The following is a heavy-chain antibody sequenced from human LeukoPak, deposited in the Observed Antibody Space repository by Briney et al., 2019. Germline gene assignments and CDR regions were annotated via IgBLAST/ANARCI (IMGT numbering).Heavy chain of an antibody. D-gene: IGHD6-13*01. J-gene: IGHJ4*02. CDR2: IKQDGSEK. V-gene: IGHV3-7*01. Sequence: GGSLRLSCAASGFTFSHYWMTWVRQAPGKGLEWVANIKQDGSEKYYVDSVKGRFTISRDNAKNSLYLQMNSLRAEDTAVYFCASYRYSSSCSIYWGQGTLVTVSS. CDR3: ASYRYSSSCSIY. CDR1: GFTFSHYW.